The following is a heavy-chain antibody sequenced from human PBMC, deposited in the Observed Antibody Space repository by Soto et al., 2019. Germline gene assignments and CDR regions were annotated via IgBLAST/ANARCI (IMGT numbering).Heavy chain of an antibody. V-gene: IGHV3-23*01. J-gene: IGHJ4*02. CDR1: GFTFSSYA. Sequence: PVGSLRLSCAASGFTFSSYAMSCVRQAPGKGLEWVSAISGSGGSTYYADSVKGRFTISRDNSKNTLYLQMNSLRAEDTAVYYCAKDAGLQPNYFDHWGQGTLVTVSS. CDR3: AKDAGLQPNYFDH. D-gene: IGHD4-4*01. CDR2: ISGSGGST.